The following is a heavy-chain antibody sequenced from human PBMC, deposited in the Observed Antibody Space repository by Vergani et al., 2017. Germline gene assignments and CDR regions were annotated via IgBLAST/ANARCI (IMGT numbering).Heavy chain of an antibody. CDR1: GGSLSSGGYS. D-gene: IGHD1-14*01. CDR3: ARDRAPSRGGTPYGMDV. V-gene: IGHV4-30-2*01. Sequence: QLQLPESGSGLVKPSQTLSLTCAVSGGSLSSGGYSWSWIRQPPGKGLEWIGYIYHSGSTYYNPSLKSRVTISVDRSKNQFSLKLSSVTAADTAVYYCARDRAPSRGGTPYGMDVWGQGTTVTVSS. J-gene: IGHJ6*02. CDR2: IYHSGST.